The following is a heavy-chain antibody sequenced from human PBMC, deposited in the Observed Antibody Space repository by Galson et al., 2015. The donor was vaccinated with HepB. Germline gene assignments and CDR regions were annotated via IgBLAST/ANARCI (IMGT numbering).Heavy chain of an antibody. CDR2: ISGSGGSI. J-gene: IGHJ6*03. Sequence: SLRLSCAASGFTFSSYAISWVRQAPGKGLEWVSGISGSGGSIYYADSVKGRFTISRDNSKNTLYLQMNSLRAEDTAVYYCAKGQSWGKQWYYYDSSAYYYYMDVWGKGTTVTVSS. V-gene: IGHV3-23*01. D-gene: IGHD3-22*01. CDR3: AKGQSWGKQWYYYDSSAYYYYMDV. CDR1: GFTFSSYA.